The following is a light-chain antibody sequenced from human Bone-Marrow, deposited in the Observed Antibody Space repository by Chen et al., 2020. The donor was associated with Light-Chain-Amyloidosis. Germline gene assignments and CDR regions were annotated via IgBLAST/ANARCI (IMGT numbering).Light chain of an antibody. V-gene: IGLV8-61*01. CDR2: STD. CDR3: VLYLGSGTWV. CDR1: SGSVSPSYY. Sequence: QTVVTQEPSFSVSPGGTVPLTCGLSSGSVSPSYYPSWYQQAPGPAPRTLIYSTDTRSSGVPDRFSGSILGNKACLTITGAQAEDESDYYCVLYLGSGTWVFGGGTKLTVL. J-gene: IGLJ3*02.